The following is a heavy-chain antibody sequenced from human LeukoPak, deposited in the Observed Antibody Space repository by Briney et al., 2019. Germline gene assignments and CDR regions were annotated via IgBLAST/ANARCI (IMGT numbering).Heavy chain of an antibody. V-gene: IGHV3-7*01. CDR3: ARDLTVDDYGGSSWYFDY. J-gene: IGHJ4*02. CDR1: GLTFSMYW. Sequence: GGSLRLSCAASGLTFSMYWMSWVRQAPGKGLEWVANIKPDGSQKYYVDSVKGRFTISRDNAKNSLYLQMNSLRAEDTAVYYCARDLTVDDYGGSSWYFDYWGQGTLVTVSS. D-gene: IGHD4-23*01. CDR2: IKPDGSQK.